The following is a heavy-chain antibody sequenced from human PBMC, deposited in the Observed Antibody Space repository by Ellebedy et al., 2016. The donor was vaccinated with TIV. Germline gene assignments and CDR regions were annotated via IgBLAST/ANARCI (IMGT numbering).Heavy chain of an antibody. Sequence: GESLKISCAASGFTFSDYYMSWTRQAPGTGLEWISYISSSGDIINYLDSVKGRFTISRDNAKNSLYLQLASLRAEDTAVYYCASPAVTISNDYWGQGTLVTVSS. CDR2: ISSSGDII. CDR1: GFTFSDYY. D-gene: IGHD4-17*01. CDR3: ASPAVTISNDY. J-gene: IGHJ4*02. V-gene: IGHV3-11*01.